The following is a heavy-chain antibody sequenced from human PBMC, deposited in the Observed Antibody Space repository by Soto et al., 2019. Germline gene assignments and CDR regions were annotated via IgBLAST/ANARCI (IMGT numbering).Heavy chain of an antibody. CDR1: GYKFSTYG. CDR2: ISATNGNT. J-gene: IGHJ6*02. D-gene: IGHD2-15*01. V-gene: IGHV1-18*01. Sequence: QAQLVQSGAEVKKPGASVNVSCKASGYKFSTYGITWVRQAPGQGLEWMGWISATNGNTNYAPKLQGRVTITGYPSTSPASLGLSSPTSDDTATYLCARGGQWGNGGYCYSSLSYGMDIWGQGTPVAVSS. CDR3: ARGGQWGNGGYCYSSLSYGMDI.